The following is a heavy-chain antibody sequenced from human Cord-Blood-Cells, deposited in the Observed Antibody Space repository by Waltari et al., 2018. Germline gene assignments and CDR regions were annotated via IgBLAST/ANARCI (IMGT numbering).Heavy chain of an antibody. CDR2: INHSGST. J-gene: IGHJ4*02. CDR1: GGSFSGYY. Sequence: QVQLQQWGAGLLKPSETLSLTCAVDGGSFSGYYWSWIRQPPGKGLEWIGEINHSGSTNYNPSLKSRVTISVDPSKNQFSLKLSSVTAADTAVYYCARGLHGIAARPEGYYFDYWGQGTLVTVSS. V-gene: IGHV4-34*01. CDR3: ARGLHGIAARPEGYYFDY. D-gene: IGHD6-6*01.